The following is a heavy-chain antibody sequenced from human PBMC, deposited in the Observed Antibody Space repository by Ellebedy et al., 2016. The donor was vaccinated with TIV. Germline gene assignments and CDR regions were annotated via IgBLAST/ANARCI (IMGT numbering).Heavy chain of an antibody. CDR2: IYHSGST. CDR1: GGSISSSNW. J-gene: IGHJ6*02. CDR3: ARGPLTGGIYSYYYGMDV. V-gene: IGHV4-4*02. Sequence: SETLSLTCAVSGGSISSSNWWSWVRQPPGKGLEWIGEIYHSGSTNYNPSLKSRVTISVDKSKNQFSLKVSSVTAADTAMYYCARGPLTGGIYSYYYGMDVWGQGTTVTVSS. D-gene: IGHD7-27*01.